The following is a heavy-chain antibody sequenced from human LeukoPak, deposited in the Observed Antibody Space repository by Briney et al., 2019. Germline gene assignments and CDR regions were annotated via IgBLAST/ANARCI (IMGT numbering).Heavy chain of an antibody. D-gene: IGHD3-10*01. CDR3: SRDGLDYYGSGSYRGFDY. V-gene: IGHV3-49*04. Sequence: GGSLRLSCAASGFTFGDYSMSWVRQAPGKGLEYIGFIRTKDFGGTTEYAASVKGRFTISRDDSKSIAYLQIHSLQSEDTAVYYCSRDGLDYYGSGSYRGFDYWGQGTLVTVSS. J-gene: IGHJ4*02. CDR1: GFTFGDYS. CDR2: IRTKDFGGTT.